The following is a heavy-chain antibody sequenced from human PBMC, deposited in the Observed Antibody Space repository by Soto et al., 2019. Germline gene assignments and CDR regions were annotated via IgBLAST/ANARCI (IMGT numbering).Heavy chain of an antibody. CDR1: GGTFSSYA. D-gene: IGHD3-10*01. V-gene: IGHV1-69*12. CDR3: AREGGSGNYRYYAMDV. CDR2: IIPIFGTA. J-gene: IGHJ6*02. Sequence: QVQLVQSGAEVKKPGSSVKVSCKASGGTFSSYAISWVRQAPGQGLEWMGGIIPIFGTANYAQKFQGRVTITAXEXXXXXXXELXXXXXXXXXXYYCAREGGSGNYRYYAMDVWGQGTTVTVSS.